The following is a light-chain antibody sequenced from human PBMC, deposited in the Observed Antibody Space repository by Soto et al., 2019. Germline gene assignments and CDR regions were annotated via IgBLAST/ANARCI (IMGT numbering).Light chain of an antibody. V-gene: IGKV1-16*02. CDR1: QDIRNS. J-gene: IGKJ4*01. CDR3: QQYFSYPLS. CDR2: AAT. Sequence: DIQMTQSPSSLSAPAGDRVTITCRASQDIRNSLAWFQLKPGKAPKSLIYAATNLQSGVPSKFRGSGSGTDFSLTISSLQPEDFATYYCQQYFSYPLSFGGGTKVEIK.